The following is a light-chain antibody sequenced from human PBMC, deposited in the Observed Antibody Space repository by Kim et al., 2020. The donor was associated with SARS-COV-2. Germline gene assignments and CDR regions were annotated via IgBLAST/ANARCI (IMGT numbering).Light chain of an antibody. CDR1: QSISNN. CDR3: QQYNNWPPWT. Sequence: SPADRAALSCRASQSISNNLAWYQQTLGQPPRLLIYHASNRATGIPARFSGSGSGTEFTLTISSLQSEDFAVYYCQQYNNWPPWTFGQGTKVDIK. CDR2: HAS. V-gene: IGKV3-15*01. J-gene: IGKJ1*01.